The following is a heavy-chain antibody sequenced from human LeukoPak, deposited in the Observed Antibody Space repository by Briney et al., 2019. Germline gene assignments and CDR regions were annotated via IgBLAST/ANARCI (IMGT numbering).Heavy chain of an antibody. V-gene: IGHV3-30-3*01. CDR3: ARRMAANAFDI. J-gene: IGHJ3*02. Sequence: GSLRLSCAASGFTFSTYTMHWVRQDPGKGLEWVAFVSYDGTNKNYADSVKGRFTISRDNSKNTLYLQMNSLRTEDTAVYYCARRMAANAFDIWGQGTMVTVSS. CDR1: GFTFSTYT. D-gene: IGHD5-24*01. CDR2: VSYDGTNK.